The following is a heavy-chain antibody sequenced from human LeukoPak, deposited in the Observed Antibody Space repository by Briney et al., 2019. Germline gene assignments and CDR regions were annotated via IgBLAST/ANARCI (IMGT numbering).Heavy chain of an antibody. Sequence: ASVKVSCKASGYTFTSYDINWVRQATGQGLEWMGWMNPNSGNTGYAQKFQGRVTMTRNTSISTAYMELSSLRSEDTAVYYCARLGEGRYCSSTSCYAFEDYYYYYYGMDVWGQGTTVTVSS. V-gene: IGHV1-8*01. CDR3: ARLGEGRYCSSTSCYAFEDYYYYYYGMDV. D-gene: IGHD2-2*01. CDR2: MNPNSGNT. J-gene: IGHJ6*02. CDR1: GYTFTSYD.